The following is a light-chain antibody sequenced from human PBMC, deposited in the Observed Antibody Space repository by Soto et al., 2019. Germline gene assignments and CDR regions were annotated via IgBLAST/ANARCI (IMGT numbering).Light chain of an antibody. CDR3: QQRSHWPWT. V-gene: IGKV3-11*01. J-gene: IGKJ1*01. CDR2: DAS. Sequence: EIVLTQSPATLSLSPGERATLSCRASQSVSSYLIWYQQKPGQAPRLLIYDASNRATGIPARFSGSGSGTGFTLTIRSLEPEDFAVYYCQQRSHWPWTFGQGTKVEI. CDR1: QSVSSY.